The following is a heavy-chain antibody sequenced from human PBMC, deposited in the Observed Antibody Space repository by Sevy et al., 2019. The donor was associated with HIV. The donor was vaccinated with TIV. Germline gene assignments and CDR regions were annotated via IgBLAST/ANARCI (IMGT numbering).Heavy chain of an antibody. Sequence: ASVKVSCKASGGTFSPYAISWVRQAPGQGLEWMGGVIPIFGITKYAQKFQGRVTITADESTTTAYMELSSLRSDDTAVYYCARDTPRDGSTPWGQGTLVTVSS. CDR1: GGTFSPYA. D-gene: IGHD1-26*01. J-gene: IGHJ4*02. CDR3: ARDTPRDGSTP. V-gene: IGHV1-69*13. CDR2: VIPIFGIT.